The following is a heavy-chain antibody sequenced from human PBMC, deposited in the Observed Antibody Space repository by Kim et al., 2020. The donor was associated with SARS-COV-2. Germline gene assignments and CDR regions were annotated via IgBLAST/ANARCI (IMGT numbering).Heavy chain of an antibody. J-gene: IGHJ5*02. Sequence: SETLSLTCTVSGGSISSYYWSWIRQPPGKGLEWIGYIYYSGSTNYNPSLKSRVTISVDTSKNQFSLKLSSVTAADTAVYYCARLDSSSWYSRFDPWGQGTLVTVSS. CDR3: ARLDSSSWYSRFDP. V-gene: IGHV4-59*08. CDR2: IYYSGST. D-gene: IGHD6-13*01. CDR1: GGSISSYY.